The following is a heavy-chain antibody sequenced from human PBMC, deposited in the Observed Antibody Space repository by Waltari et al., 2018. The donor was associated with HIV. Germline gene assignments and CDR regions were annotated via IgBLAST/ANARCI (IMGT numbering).Heavy chain of an antibody. D-gene: IGHD3-10*01. J-gene: IGHJ6*02. CDR2: IYYNGNS. V-gene: IGHV4-59*11. CDR1: GGSISSHF. Sequence: QVQLQESGPGLVKSSETLSLTCTVSGGSISSHFWSWVRQSQGKGLEWIAYIYYNGNSVHNPSLKGRVTISIDKSKQQFSLGLSSVTAADTAVYYCARELEASVGYGMDVWGQGTTVTVSS. CDR3: ARELEASVGYGMDV.